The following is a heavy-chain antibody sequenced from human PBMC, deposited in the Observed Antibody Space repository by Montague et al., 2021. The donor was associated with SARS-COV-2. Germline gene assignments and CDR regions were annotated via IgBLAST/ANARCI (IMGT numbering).Heavy chain of an antibody. D-gene: IGHD5-12*01. J-gene: IGHJ4*02. CDR1: GGSISSSNL. V-gene: IGHV4-4*02. CDR2: IQHSGST. Sequence: SETLSLTCAVSGGSISSSNLWSCFRQPPGKGLEWIGEIQHSGSTNYNPSLKSRVTMSVDRPKNHFSLMLSSETAADTAMYYCARGGYSGWTGHYCVYWGQGTLVTVSS. CDR3: ARGGYSGWTGHYCVY.